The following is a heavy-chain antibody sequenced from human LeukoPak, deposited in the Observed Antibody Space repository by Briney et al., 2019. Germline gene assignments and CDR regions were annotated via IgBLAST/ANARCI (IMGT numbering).Heavy chain of an antibody. CDR2: ISSSSSDI. CDR3: ARDKSFPNAFDI. D-gene: IGHD1-26*01. CDR1: GFTFSSYS. J-gene: IGHJ3*02. V-gene: IGHV3-21*01. Sequence: GGSLRLSCAASGFTFSSYSMNWVRQAPGKGPEWVSSISSSSSDIYYADSVKGRFTISRHNANNSLYPQMNSLRAEDTAVYYCARDKSFPNAFDIWGQGTMVTVSS.